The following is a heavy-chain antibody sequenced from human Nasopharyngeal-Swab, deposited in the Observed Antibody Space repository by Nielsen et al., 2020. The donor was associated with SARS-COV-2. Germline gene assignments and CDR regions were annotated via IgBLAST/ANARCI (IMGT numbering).Heavy chain of an antibody. CDR1: GGSIRSYY. CDR3: ARVSGYCSGDSCYGNFYYYGMDV. V-gene: IGHV4-59*01. CDR2: IYYSGST. Sequence: SETLSLTCTVPGGSIRSYYWSWIRQPPGKGLEWIGYIYYSGSTNYNPSLKSRVTISEDTSENQFSLRLSSVTAADTAVYYCARVSGYCSGDSCYGNFYYYGMDVWGQGTTVTVSS. J-gene: IGHJ6*02. D-gene: IGHD2-15*01.